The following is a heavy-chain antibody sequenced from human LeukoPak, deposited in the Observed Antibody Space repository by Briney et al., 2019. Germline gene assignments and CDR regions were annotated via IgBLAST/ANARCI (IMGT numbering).Heavy chain of an antibody. J-gene: IGHJ5*02. Sequence: PGGSLRLSCAASGFTFSSYWMHWVRQAPGKGLVWVSRINSDGSSTSYADSVKGRFTISRDNAKNTLYLQMNSLRAEDTAVYYCARDPLYYDYVWGSYSPSKPKPYNWFDPWGLGTLVTVSS. CDR3: ARDPLYYDYVWGSYSPSKPKPYNWFDP. CDR1: GFTFSSYW. D-gene: IGHD3-16*01. V-gene: IGHV3-74*01. CDR2: INSDGSST.